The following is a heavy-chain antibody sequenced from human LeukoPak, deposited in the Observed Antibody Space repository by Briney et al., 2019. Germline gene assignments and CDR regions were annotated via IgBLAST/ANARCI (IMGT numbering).Heavy chain of an antibody. V-gene: IGHV4-59*01. CDR2: IYYSGST. Sequence: SETLSLACTVSGGSINSYYWSWIRQPPGKGLEWIGYIYYSGSTNHNPSLKSRVTMSVDTTKNQFSLKLSSVTAADTAVYYCARIRYSNYSLDYWGRGTPVTVSS. D-gene: IGHD4-11*01. CDR1: GGSINSYY. J-gene: IGHJ4*02. CDR3: ARIRYSNYSLDY.